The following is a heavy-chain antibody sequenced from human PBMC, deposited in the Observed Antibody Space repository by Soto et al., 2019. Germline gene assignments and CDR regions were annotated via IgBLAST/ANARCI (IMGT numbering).Heavy chain of an antibody. Sequence: VASVKVSCKASGGDFSNYAISWVRQAPGQGLEWMGGIIPIFRTANYAQKFEGRISITADDSTSTAYMELSSLKSEDTAVYFCARDSLIPSAADYYFDMDVWGQGTTVTVSS. CDR3: ARDSLIPSAADYYFDMDV. J-gene: IGHJ6*02. V-gene: IGHV1-69*13. CDR2: IIPIFRTA. D-gene: IGHD2-2*02. CDR1: GGDFSNYA.